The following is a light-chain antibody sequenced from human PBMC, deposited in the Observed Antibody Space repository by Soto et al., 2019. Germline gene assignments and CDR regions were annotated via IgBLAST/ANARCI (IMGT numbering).Light chain of an antibody. CDR1: SSNIGSNT. J-gene: IGLJ3*02. Sequence: QSVLTQPPSASGTPGQRVTISCSRSSSNIGSNTVTWYQQLPGTAPKLLMYNNNQRPSGVPDRFSGSKSGTSASLAISGLQSEDEATYYCAAWDESLNGWVFGGGTQLTVL. CDR3: AAWDESLNGWV. V-gene: IGLV1-44*01. CDR2: NNN.